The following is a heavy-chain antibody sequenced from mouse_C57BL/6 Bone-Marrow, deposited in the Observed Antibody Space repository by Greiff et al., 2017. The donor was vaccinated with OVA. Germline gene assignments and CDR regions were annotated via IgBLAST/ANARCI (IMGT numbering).Heavy chain of an antibody. V-gene: IGHV1-55*01. CDR1: GYTFTSYW. CDR3: ARSGTAQATRYFDY. D-gene: IGHD3-2*02. CDR2: IYPGSGST. Sequence: QVQLQQPGAELVKPGASVKMSCKASGYTFTSYWITWVKQRPGQGLEWIGDIYPGSGSTNYNEKFKSKATLTVDTSSSTAYMQLISLTSEDSEVYYCARSGTAQATRYFDYWGQGTTLTVSA. J-gene: IGHJ2*01.